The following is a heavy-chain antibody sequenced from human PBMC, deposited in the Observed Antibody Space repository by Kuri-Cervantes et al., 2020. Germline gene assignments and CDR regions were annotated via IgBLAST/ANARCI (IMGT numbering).Heavy chain of an antibody. Sequence: GESLKISCAASGFTFSSYEMNWVRQAPGKGLEWVGRVKSKADGGTTEYAAPVQGRCAISRDDSKNTLYLQMNSLQTEDTAVYYCATAVPNTNGWYSYFDYWGRGTLVTVSS. D-gene: IGHD6-19*01. CDR3: ATAVPNTNGWYSYFDY. V-gene: IGHV3-15*01. CDR2: VKSKADGGTT. CDR1: GFTFSSYE. J-gene: IGHJ4*02.